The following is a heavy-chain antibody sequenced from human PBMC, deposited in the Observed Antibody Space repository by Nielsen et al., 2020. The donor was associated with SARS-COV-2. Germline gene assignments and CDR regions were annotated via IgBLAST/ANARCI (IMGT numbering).Heavy chain of an antibody. CDR1: GFTFSSYW. CDR2: SNSDGSST. J-gene: IGHJ6*02. CDR3: ATENVDTRDYGLDV. Sequence: GEFLKISCAASGFTFSSYWMHLVRQAPGKGLVWVSRSNSDGSSTSYADSVKGRFTISRDNAKNTLYLQMNSLRAEDTAVYYCATENVDTRDYGLDVWGQGTTVTVSS. D-gene: IGHD5-18*01. V-gene: IGHV3-74*01.